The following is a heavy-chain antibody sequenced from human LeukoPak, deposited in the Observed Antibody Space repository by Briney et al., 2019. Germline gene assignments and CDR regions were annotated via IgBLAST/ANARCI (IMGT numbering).Heavy chain of an antibody. CDR3: AGAQGISARW. CDR2: IYSDGNT. D-gene: IGHD6-6*01. J-gene: IGHJ4*02. V-gene: IGHV3-53*01. CDR1: GLTVSSNY. Sequence: GGSLRLSCAASGLTVSSNYMNWVRQAPGKGLGWVSVIYSDGNTYYADSVQGRFTISRDNSKNTLYLQMNSLRAEDTAVYYCAGAQGISARWWGQGTLVTVSS.